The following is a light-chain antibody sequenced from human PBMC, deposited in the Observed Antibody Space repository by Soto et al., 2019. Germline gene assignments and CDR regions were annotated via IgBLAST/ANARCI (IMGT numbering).Light chain of an antibody. V-gene: IGLV4-60*03. CDR3: ETWDSNTWV. CDR2: LEGSGSY. J-gene: IGLJ3*02. CDR1: SGHSSYI. Sequence: QSVLTQSSSASASLGSSVKLTCTLSSGHSSYIIAWHQQQPGKAPRYLMKLEGSGSYNKGSGVPDRFSGYSSGADRYLTISNLQSEDEADYYCETWDSNTWVFGGGTELTVL.